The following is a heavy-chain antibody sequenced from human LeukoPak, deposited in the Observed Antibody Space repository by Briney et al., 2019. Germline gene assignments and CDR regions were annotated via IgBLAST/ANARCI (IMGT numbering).Heavy chain of an antibody. D-gene: IGHD3-10*01. CDR2: IYYSGST. CDR1: GGSISSSGYF. V-gene: IGHV4-39*01. Sequence: SESLSLTCTVSGGSISSSGYFWGWIRQPPGKGLEWIGNIYYSGSTYYSPSLKTRVTISIDTPKNQFSLKLSSVTAADTAVYYCARRRFGGDFDYWGQGTLVTVSS. J-gene: IGHJ4*02. CDR3: ARRRFGGDFDY.